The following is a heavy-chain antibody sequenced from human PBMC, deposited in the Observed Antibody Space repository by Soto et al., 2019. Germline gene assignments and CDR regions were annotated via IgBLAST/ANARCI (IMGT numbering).Heavy chain of an antibody. D-gene: IGHD2-2*01. J-gene: IGHJ4*02. CDR2: IYYSGTA. V-gene: IGHV4-31*02. CDR3: ARRGFSTSWSIYYFDY. Sequence: WTWIRQHPGKGLEWIGYIYYSGTAYYNPSLKSRITISVDTSKNQFSLKLSSVTAADTAVYYCARRGFSTSWSIYYFDYWGQGILVTVSS.